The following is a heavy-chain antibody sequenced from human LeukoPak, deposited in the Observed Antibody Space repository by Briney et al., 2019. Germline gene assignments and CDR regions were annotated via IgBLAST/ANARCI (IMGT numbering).Heavy chain of an antibody. CDR1: GFSFSSYN. D-gene: IGHD4-17*01. V-gene: IGHV3-48*02. CDR3: ARSRFTYGSVALDY. Sequence: GGSLRLSCGASGFSFSSYNIHWVRQAPGKGLEWLPSISSSCRPVYYSDSVKGRFCISRDDAKDSLHLQMNSLRDEDTAVYYCARSRFTYGSVALDYWGRGTLVTVSS. CDR2: ISSSCRPV. J-gene: IGHJ4*02.